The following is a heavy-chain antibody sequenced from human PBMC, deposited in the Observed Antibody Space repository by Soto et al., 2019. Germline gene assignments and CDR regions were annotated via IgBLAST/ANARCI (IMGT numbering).Heavy chain of an antibody. J-gene: IGHJ4*02. CDR1: GGSFSGYY. CDR2: INHSGST. V-gene: IGHV4-34*01. Sequence: SXTLSLTCAVYGGSFSGYYWSWIRQPPGKGLEWIGEINHSGSTNYNPSLKSRVTISVDTSKNQFSLKLSSVTAADTALYYCARGLICSSTSCYAEFDYWGQGTLVTVSS. CDR3: ARGLICSSTSCYAEFDY. D-gene: IGHD2-2*01.